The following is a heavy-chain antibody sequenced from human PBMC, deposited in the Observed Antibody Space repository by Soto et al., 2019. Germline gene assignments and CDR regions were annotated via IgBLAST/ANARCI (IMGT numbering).Heavy chain of an antibody. CDR2: IHSGGST. D-gene: IGHD3-9*01. V-gene: IGHV3-66*01. J-gene: IGHJ4*02. CDR1: EFTVSSSY. Sequence: GGSLRLSCVASEFTVSSSYMTWVRQAPGKGLDWVSDIHSGGSTDYAESVKGRFIISRDDSKNTLYLQMNSLRAEDTAVYYCARGRIDGSFGNWGQGTLVTVSS. CDR3: ARGRIDGSFGN.